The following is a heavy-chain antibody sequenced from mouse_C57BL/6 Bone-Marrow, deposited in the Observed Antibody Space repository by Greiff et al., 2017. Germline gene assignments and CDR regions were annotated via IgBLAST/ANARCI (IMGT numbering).Heavy chain of an antibody. J-gene: IGHJ2*01. Sequence: EVMLVESEGGLVQPGSSMKLSCTASGFTFSDYYMAWVRQVPEKGLEWVANINYDGSSTYYLDSLKSRFIISRDNAKNILYLQMSSLKSEDTATYYCARSSWDYFDYWGQGTTLTVSS. V-gene: IGHV5-16*01. CDR1: GFTFSDYY. D-gene: IGHD4-1*01. CDR2: INYDGSST. CDR3: ARSSWDYFDY.